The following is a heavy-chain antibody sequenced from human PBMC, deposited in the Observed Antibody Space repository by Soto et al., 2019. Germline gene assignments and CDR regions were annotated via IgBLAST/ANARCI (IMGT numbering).Heavy chain of an antibody. V-gene: IGHV3-23*01. CDR1: GFTFSSFA. D-gene: IGHD3-22*01. CDR3: AKDSGSFDD. Sequence: EVQLLESGGGFVQPGGSLRLSCVVSGFTFSSFAMTWVRQDPGKGLEWVSSINDSGGNTFYADSVKGRFTISRDNSKNTLYLQINRLRAEDTAIYYCAKDSGSFDDWGQGTLVTVSS. CDR2: INDSGGNT. J-gene: IGHJ4*02.